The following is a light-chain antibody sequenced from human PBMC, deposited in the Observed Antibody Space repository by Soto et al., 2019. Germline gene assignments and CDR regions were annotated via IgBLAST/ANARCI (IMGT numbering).Light chain of an antibody. V-gene: IGKV3D-15*01. CDR1: QSVNIY. CDR3: QQYEDWLRLT. Sequence: EIVMTHSPATLSVCPWEIATLSCRASQSVNIYLAWYQQKPGQAPRLLIFGASSRATGIPARFSGSGSGTEFNLTISSLQSEDFAVYFCQQYEDWLRLTFGGGTKWIS. J-gene: IGKJ4*01. CDR2: GAS.